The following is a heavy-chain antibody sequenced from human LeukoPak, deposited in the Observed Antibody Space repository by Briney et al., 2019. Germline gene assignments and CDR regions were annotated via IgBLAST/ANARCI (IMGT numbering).Heavy chain of an antibody. J-gene: IGHJ4*02. CDR3: ARSGEVSSWSRKYYFDY. V-gene: IGHV4-59*11. CDR1: GGSISSHY. Sequence: PSETLSLTCTVSGGSISSHYWSWLRQPPGKGLEWIGYIYYSGSTNYNPSLKSRVTISVDTSKNQFSLKLSSVTAADTAVYYCARSGEVSSWSRKYYFDYWGQGTLVTVSS. D-gene: IGHD6-13*01. CDR2: IYYSGST.